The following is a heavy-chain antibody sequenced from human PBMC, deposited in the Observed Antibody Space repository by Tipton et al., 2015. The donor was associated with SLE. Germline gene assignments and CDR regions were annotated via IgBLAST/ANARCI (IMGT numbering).Heavy chain of an antibody. V-gene: IGHV3-48*03. Sequence: LSLTCAASGFTFSSYEMNWVRQAPGKGLEWVSYISSSGSTIYYADSVKGRFTISRDNAKNSLYLQMNSLRAEDTAVYYCARDIRYGDYVNHYYYGMDVWGQGTTVTVSS. CDR3: ARDIRYGDYVNHYYYGMDV. CDR2: ISSSGSTI. J-gene: IGHJ6*02. CDR1: GFTFSSYE. D-gene: IGHD4-17*01.